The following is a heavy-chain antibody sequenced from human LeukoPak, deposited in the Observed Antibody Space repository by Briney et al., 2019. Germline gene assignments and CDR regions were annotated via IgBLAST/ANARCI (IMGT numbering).Heavy chain of an antibody. J-gene: IGHJ4*02. CDR1: GFTFSSYS. CDR3: AYSYGYFYFDY. V-gene: IGHV3-48*01. CDR2: ISSSSTI. Sequence: GGSLRLSCAASGFTFSSYSMNWVRQAPGKGLEWVSYISSSSTIYYADSVKGRFTISRDNAKNSLYLQMNSLRAEDTAVYYCAYSYGYFYFDYWGQGTLVTVSS. D-gene: IGHD5-18*01.